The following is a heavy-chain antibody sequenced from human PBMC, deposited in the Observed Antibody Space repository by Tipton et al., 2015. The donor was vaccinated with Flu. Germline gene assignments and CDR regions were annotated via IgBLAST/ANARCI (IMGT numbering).Heavy chain of an antibody. CDR1: GASISSRSYY. J-gene: IGHJ1*01. CDR3: AGEKDSSGSEYFKH. V-gene: IGHV4-39*07. Sequence: GLVKPSETLSLTCTVSGASISSRSYYWGWIRQPPGKGLEWIGCIYSSGSTYYNPSLKSRVTISLDTSKNQFSLKLSSVTAADTAVYYCAGEKDSSGSEYFKHWGQGTLVTVSS. D-gene: IGHD6-19*01. CDR2: IYSSGST.